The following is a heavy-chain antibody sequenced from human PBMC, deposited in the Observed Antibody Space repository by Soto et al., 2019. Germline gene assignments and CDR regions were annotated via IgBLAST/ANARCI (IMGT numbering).Heavy chain of an antibody. V-gene: IGHV4-61*01. CDR2: IYYSGST. Sequence: PSETLSLTSTVSGGSVSSGSYYWSWIRQPPGKGLEWIGYIYYSGSTNYNPSLKSRVTISVDTSKNQFSLKLSSVTAADTAVYYCARVFTMVRGVIMGNWFDPWGQGTLVTVSS. CDR1: GGSVSSGSYY. D-gene: IGHD3-10*01. CDR3: ARVFTMVRGVIMGNWFDP. J-gene: IGHJ5*02.